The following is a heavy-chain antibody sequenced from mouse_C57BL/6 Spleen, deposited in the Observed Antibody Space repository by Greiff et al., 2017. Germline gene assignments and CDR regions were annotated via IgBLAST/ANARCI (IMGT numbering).Heavy chain of an antibody. D-gene: IGHD3-2*02. V-gene: IGHV1-5*01. Sequence: VQLQQSGTVLARPGASVKMSCKTSGYTFTSYWMHWVKQRPGQGLEWIGAIYPGNSDTSYNQKFKGKAKLTAVTSASTAYMELSSLTNEDSAVYYCTLDSSGYLYYFDYWGQGTTLTVSS. CDR1: GYTFTSYW. CDR2: IYPGNSDT. J-gene: IGHJ2*01. CDR3: TLDSSGYLYYFDY.